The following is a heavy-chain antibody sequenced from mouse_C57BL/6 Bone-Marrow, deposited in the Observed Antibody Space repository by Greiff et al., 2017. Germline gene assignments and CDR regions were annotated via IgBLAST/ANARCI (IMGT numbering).Heavy chain of an antibody. CDR2: IDPSDSYT. D-gene: IGHD1-1*01. CDR1: GYTFTSYW. J-gene: IGHJ3*01. CDR3: ARDYYGSSMFAY. Sequence: VQLQQPGAELVKPGASVKLSCKASGYTFTSYWMQWVKQRPGQGLEWIGEIDPSDSYTNYNQKFKGKATLTVDTSSSTAYMQHSSRTSEDSAVYYCARDYYGSSMFAYWGQGTLVTVSA. V-gene: IGHV1-50*01.